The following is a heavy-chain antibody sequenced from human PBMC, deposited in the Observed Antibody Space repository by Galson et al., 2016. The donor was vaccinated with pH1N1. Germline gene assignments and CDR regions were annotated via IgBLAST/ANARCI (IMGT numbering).Heavy chain of an antibody. CDR1: GYTFTDKY. D-gene: IGHD3-10*01. CDR3: ATSVEGRGSYYFDY. CDR2: INPDSGDT. V-gene: IGHV1-2*06. Sequence: SVKVSCKASGYTFTDKYLHWVRQAPGQGLEWMGRINPDSGDTRYTQKLQGRVTMTSDTSVTTAYMELTSVTYDDTAVYFCATSVEGRGSYYFDYWGQGTLVTVSS. J-gene: IGHJ4*02.